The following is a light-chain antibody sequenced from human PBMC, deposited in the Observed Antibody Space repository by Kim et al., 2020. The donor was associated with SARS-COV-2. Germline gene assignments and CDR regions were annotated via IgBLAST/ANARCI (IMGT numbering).Light chain of an antibody. CDR3: NSRDSSGNVV. V-gene: IGLV3-19*01. CDR1: RLRSYY. Sequence: VALGPTVRITCQGARLRSYYASWYQQKPGQAPVLVIYGKNNRPSGIPDRFSGSSSGNTASLTITGAQAEDEADYYCNSRDSSGNVVFGGGTQLTVL. CDR2: GKN. J-gene: IGLJ2*01.